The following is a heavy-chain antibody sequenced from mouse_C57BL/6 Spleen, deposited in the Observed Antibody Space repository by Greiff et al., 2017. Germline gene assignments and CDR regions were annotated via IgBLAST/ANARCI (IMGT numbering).Heavy chain of an antibody. CDR3: ARGDWDATGFAC. CDR1: GYTFTDYY. CDR2: IYPGSGNT. J-gene: IGHJ3*01. D-gene: IGHD4-1*01. Sequence: QVQLQQSGAELVRPGASVKLSCKASGYTFTDYYINWVKQRPGQGLEWIARIYPGSGNTYYNEKFKGKATLTAEKSSSTAYMQLSSLTSADSAVYFCARGDWDATGFACWGQGTLVTVSA. V-gene: IGHV1-76*01.